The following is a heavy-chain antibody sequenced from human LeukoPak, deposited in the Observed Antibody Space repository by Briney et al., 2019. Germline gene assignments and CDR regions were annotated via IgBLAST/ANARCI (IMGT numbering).Heavy chain of an antibody. CDR1: GFTFSSYA. CDR2: KRYDGSHE. CDR3: ARDPIVGAQNWFDP. J-gene: IGHJ5*02. D-gene: IGHD1-26*01. Sequence: GGSLRLSCAASGFTFSSYAMSWVRQAPGKGLEWVAFKRYDGSHEFYADSVKGRFTISRDNAKNSLYLQMNSLRAEDTAVYYCARDPIVGAQNWFDPWGQGTLVTVSS. V-gene: IGHV3-30*02.